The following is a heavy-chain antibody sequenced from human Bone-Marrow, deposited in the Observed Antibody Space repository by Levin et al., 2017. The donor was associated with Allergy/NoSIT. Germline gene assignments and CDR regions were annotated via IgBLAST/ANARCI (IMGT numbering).Heavy chain of an antibody. D-gene: IGHD3-10*01. V-gene: IGHV3-74*01. CDR1: GFSLSNWW. CDR3: ARDGDRGVNFDY. J-gene: IGHJ4*02. Sequence: PGGSLRLSCAASGFSLSNWWMHWVRQTPGKGLVWVSRIFKDGTRTNYADYVKGRFTISRDNAKNTLYRQMNSLRVEDTAVYYCARDGDRGVNFDYWGQGTLVTVAS. CDR2: IFKDGTRT.